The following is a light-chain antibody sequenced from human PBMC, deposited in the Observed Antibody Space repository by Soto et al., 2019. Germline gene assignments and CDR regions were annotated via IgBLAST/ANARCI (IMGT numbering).Light chain of an antibody. CDR2: DAS. V-gene: IGKV1-5*01. Sequence: DIQMTQSPSTLSASVGDRVTITCRASRRISSWLAWYQQQPGKAPKLLVYDASTLQSGVPSRFSGNGSGTEFTLTISWLQPEDLATYFCQQYNGYPWTFGQGTRVGIK. J-gene: IGKJ1*01. CDR3: QQYNGYPWT. CDR1: RRISSW.